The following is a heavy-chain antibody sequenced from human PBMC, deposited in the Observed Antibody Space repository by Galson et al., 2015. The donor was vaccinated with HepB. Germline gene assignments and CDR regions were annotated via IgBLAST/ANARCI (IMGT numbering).Heavy chain of an antibody. V-gene: IGHV4-61*01. CDR1: GGSVSSGSYY. J-gene: IGHJ4*02. CDR2: IYYSGST. Sequence: ETLSLTCTVSGGSVSSGSYYWSWIRQPPGKGLEWIGYIYYSGSTNYNPSLKSRVTISVDTSKNQFSLKLSSVTAADTAVYYCARAPLGPPYSSGWYGLDYWGQGTLVTVSS. CDR3: ARAPLGPPYSSGWYGLDY. D-gene: IGHD6-19*01.